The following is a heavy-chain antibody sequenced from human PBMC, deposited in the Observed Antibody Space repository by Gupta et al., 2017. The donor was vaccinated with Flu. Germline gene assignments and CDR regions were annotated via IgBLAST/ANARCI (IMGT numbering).Heavy chain of an antibody. CDR2: ISGMGGRT. CDR1: GCPFSSYA. Sequence: EVQLLESGGGLVQPGGSLSLSCAASGCPFSSYAMSWVRKPPGKGLEWVSGISGMGGRTYYADSVKGRFTISRDNSKNTLYLQMNSLRAEDTAVYYCAKDGPGDYYESSGYYPNWGQGTLVTVSS. D-gene: IGHD3-22*01. J-gene: IGHJ4*02. V-gene: IGHV3-23*01. CDR3: AKDGPGDYYESSGYYPN.